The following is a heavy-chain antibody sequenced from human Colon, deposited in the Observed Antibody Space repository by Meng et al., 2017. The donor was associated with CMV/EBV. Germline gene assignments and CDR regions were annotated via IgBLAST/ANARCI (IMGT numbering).Heavy chain of an antibody. CDR1: GFIFEDYA. D-gene: IGHD3-9*01. CDR3: AKDLTAYYHTTGGADFSGMDV. CDR2: MDWDGGNT. V-gene: IGHV3-43D*03. Sequence: GASLKISCAASGFIFEDYAMHWVRQVPGKGLEWVSLMDWDGGNTYYADAVKGRFIISRDNSKDSLYLQMNRLRVEDTALYYCAKDLTAYYHTTGGADFSGMDVWGLGTTVTVSS. J-gene: IGHJ6*02.